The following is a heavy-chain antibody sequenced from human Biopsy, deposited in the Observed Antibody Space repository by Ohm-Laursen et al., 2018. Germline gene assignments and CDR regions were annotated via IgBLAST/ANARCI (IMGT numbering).Heavy chain of an antibody. V-gene: IGHV4-39*01. Sequence: PGTLSLTCTVSGDSISTSTTYYWAWLRQPPGEGLEWIGSIYNSEPTFYNPSLKSRVAISVDTSTNQFSLKVSSVTAADTALYYCARHPTGFWFDPWGHGTLVTVSS. CDR3: ARHPTGFWFDP. J-gene: IGHJ5*02. CDR1: GDSISTSTTYY. CDR2: IYNSEPT.